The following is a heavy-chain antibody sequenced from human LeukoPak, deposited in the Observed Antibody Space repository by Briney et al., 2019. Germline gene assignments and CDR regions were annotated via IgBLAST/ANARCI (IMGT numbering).Heavy chain of an antibody. CDR2: ISAYNGNT. Sequence: GASVKVSCKASGYTLISYAISWVRQAPGQGLEWMGWISAYNGNTNYAQKLQGRVTMTTDTSTSTAYMELRSLRSDDTAVYYCAAGNYYDSSGYYHLGYFDYWGQGTLVTVSS. J-gene: IGHJ4*02. V-gene: IGHV1-18*01. CDR3: AAGNYYDSSGYYHLGYFDY. CDR1: GYTLISYA. D-gene: IGHD3-22*01.